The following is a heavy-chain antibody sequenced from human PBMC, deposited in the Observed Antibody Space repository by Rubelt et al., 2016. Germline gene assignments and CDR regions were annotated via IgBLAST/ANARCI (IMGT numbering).Heavy chain of an antibody. J-gene: IGHJ5*02. Sequence: QVQLVQSGAEVQKPGASVKDSCKASGYTFPRYAMHWVRQAPGQRPEGMGWINAGNGNTKYSQKFQGRVTITRDTSARTAYMELSSLRSEDTAVYYCARGLGLGYSSSWFNWFDPWGQGTLVTVSS. CDR3: ARGLGLGYSSSWFNWFDP. D-gene: IGHD6-13*01. CDR2: INAGNGNT. V-gene: IGHV1-3*01. CDR1: GYTFPRYA.